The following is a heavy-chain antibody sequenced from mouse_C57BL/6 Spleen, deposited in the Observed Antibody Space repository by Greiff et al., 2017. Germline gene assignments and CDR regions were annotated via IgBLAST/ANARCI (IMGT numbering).Heavy chain of an antibody. CDR2: IDPSDSYT. CDR3: ARRDGHYYAMDY. Sequence: VQLQQPGAELVKPGASVKLSCKASGYTFTSYWMQWVKQRPGQGLEWIGEIDPSDSYTNYNQKFKGKATLTVDTSSSTAYMQRSSLTSEDSAVDYCARRDGHYYAMDYWGQGTSVTVSS. D-gene: IGHD1-1*01. V-gene: IGHV1-50*01. J-gene: IGHJ4*01. CDR1: GYTFTSYW.